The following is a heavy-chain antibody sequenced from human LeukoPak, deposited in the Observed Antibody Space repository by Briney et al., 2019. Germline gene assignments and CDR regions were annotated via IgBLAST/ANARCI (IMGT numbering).Heavy chain of an antibody. Sequence: GGSLRLSCAISGFSFSSYAMSWVRQAPGKGLEWVSAISGSGGSTYYADSVKGRFTISRDNSKDTLYLQMNSLRAEDTAVYYCAKDPNSSGWTRGDAFDIWGQGTMVTVSS. D-gene: IGHD6-19*01. CDR2: ISGSGGST. CDR3: AKDPNSSGWTRGDAFDI. CDR1: GFSFSSYA. J-gene: IGHJ3*02. V-gene: IGHV3-23*01.